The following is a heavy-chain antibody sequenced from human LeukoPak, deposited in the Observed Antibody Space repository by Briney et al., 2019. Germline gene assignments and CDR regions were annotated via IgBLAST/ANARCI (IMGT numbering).Heavy chain of an antibody. CDR2: IYHSGST. J-gene: IGHJ5*02. Sequence: PSETLSLTCAVSGGSISSGGYSWSWIRQPPGKGLEWIGYIYHSGSTYYNPSLKSRVTISVDRSKNQFSLKLSSVTAADTAVYYCARGYCTATSCYFPLKGFDPWGQGTLVTVSS. D-gene: IGHD2-2*01. CDR3: ARGYCTATSCYFPLKGFDP. CDR1: GGSISSGGYS. V-gene: IGHV4-30-2*01.